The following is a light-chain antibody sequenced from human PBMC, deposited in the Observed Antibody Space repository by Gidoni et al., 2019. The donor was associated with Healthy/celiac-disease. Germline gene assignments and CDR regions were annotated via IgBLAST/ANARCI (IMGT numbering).Light chain of an antibody. CDR3: NSRDSSGNHLRV. J-gene: IGLJ3*02. CDR1: SLRSYY. Sequence: PELTQDPAVSVALGQTVRITCQGDSLRSYYASWYQQKPGQAPVLVIYGKNNRPSGIPDRFSGSSSGNTASLTITGAQAEDEADYYCNSRDSSGNHLRVFGGGTKLTVL. CDR2: GKN. V-gene: IGLV3-19*01.